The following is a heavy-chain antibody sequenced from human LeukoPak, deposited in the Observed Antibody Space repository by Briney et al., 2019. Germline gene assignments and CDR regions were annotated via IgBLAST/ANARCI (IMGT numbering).Heavy chain of an antibody. D-gene: IGHD1-26*01. CDR1: GGSFSGYY. V-gene: IGHV4-34*01. J-gene: IGHJ4*02. CDR3: ASVPGSGSYDY. CDR2: VNHSGST. Sequence: ASETLSVTCAVYGGSFSGYYWSWIRQPPGKGLEWIGEVNHSGSTNYNPSLKSRVTISVDTSKNQFSLKLSSVTAADTAVYYCASVPGSGSYDYWGQGTLVTVSS.